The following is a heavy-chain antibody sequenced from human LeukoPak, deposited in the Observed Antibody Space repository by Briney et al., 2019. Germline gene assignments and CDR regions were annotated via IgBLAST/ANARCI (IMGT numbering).Heavy chain of an antibody. CDR2: INPNSGGT. CDR1: GYTFSDYY. CDR3: ARLVRRLQRLNIGRDSDYATGYYLDS. J-gene: IGHJ4*02. D-gene: IGHD5-12*01. Sequence: ASVKVSCKASGYTFSDYYMHWVRQAPGQGLEWMGWINPNSGGTNYAQKFQGRVTMTTDTSMSTAYMELSRLTSDDTAVYYCARLVRRLQRLNIGRDSDYATGYYLDSWGQGTLVTVSS. V-gene: IGHV1-2*02.